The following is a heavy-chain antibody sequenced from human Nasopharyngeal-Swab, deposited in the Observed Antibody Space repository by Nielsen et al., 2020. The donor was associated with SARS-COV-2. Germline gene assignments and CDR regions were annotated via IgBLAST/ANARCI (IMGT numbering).Heavy chain of an antibody. D-gene: IGHD1-14*01. CDR1: GFTFTNYW. J-gene: IGHJ5*02. Sequence: GALKISCSASGFTFTNYWMTWVRQAPGKGLEWVANINQDGSEILYLDSVKGRFTISRDNAKNSLHLQMNSLRPDDTAVYYCARPIHTTRPYWFDPWGQGALVTVSS. CDR3: ARPIHTTRPYWFDP. CDR2: INQDGSEI. V-gene: IGHV3-7*03.